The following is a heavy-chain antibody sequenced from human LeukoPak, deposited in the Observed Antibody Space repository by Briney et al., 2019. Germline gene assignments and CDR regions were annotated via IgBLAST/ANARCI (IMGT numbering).Heavy chain of an antibody. CDR3: ARLSYDLGYCSSTSCYHYYYYMDV. V-gene: IGHV3-7*01. Sequence: GGSLRLSCAASGFTFSSYWMSWVRQAPGKGLEWVANIKQDGSEKYYVDSVKGRFTISRDNAKNSLYLQMNSLRAEDTAVYYCARLSYDLGYCSSTSCYHYYYYMDVWGKGTTVTVSS. CDR1: GFTFSSYW. J-gene: IGHJ6*03. D-gene: IGHD2-2*01. CDR2: IKQDGSEK.